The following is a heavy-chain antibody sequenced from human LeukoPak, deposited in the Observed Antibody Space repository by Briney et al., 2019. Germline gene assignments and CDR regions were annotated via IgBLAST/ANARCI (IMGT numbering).Heavy chain of an antibody. CDR2: IYYSGST. V-gene: IGHV4-39*07. D-gene: IGHD3-9*01. CDR3: ARAPLRYFDWYGDAFDI. CDR1: GVSISSSIYY. Sequence: SETLSLTCTVSGVSISSSIYYWGWIRQPPGKGLEWIGSIYYSGSTYYNPSLKSRITISVDTSKNQFSLKLNSLTAADTAVYYCARAPLRYFDWYGDAFDIWGQGTMVTVSS. J-gene: IGHJ3*02.